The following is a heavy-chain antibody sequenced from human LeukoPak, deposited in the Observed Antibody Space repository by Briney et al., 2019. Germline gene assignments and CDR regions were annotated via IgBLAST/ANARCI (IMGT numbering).Heavy chain of an antibody. J-gene: IGHJ4*02. CDR3: ASGPYPAAGTDHQFDY. Sequence: PSETLSLTCTVSGASISSYYWSWIRQPPGKGLEWIGYIYYSGGTKYNPSLKSQVTISVDTSKNQFSLKVSSVTAEDTAVYYCASGPYPAAGTDHQFDYWGQGTLVTVSS. CDR1: GASISSYY. D-gene: IGHD6-13*01. CDR2: IYYSGGT. V-gene: IGHV4-59*01.